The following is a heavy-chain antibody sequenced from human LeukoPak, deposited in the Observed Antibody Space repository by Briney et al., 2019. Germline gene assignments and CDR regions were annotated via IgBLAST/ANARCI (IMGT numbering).Heavy chain of an antibody. D-gene: IGHD2/OR15-2a*01. V-gene: IGHV4-39*07. CDR1: GGSISSSSYY. CDR3: ARLLRDNSNYCDY. CDR2: IYYSGST. J-gene: IGHJ4*02. Sequence: SETLSLTCTVSGGSISSSSYYWGWIRQPPGKGLEWIGSIYYSGSTYYNPSLKSRVTISVDTSKNQFSLKLSSVTAADTAVYYCARLLRDNSNYCDYWGQGTLVTVSS.